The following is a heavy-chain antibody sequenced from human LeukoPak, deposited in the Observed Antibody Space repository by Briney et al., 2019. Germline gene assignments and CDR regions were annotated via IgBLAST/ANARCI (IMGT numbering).Heavy chain of an antibody. CDR1: GSSFTSYW. D-gene: IGHD2-15*01. CDR2: IYPGDSDT. V-gene: IGHV5-51*01. J-gene: IGHJ6*02. Sequence: GESLKISCQGSGSSFTSYWIGWVRQLPGKGLEWMGIIYPGDSDTRYSPSFQGQVTISADKSISTAYLQWSSLKASDTAMYYCARNQRYCSGGSCGYGMDVWGQGTTVTVSS. CDR3: ARNQRYCSGGSCGYGMDV.